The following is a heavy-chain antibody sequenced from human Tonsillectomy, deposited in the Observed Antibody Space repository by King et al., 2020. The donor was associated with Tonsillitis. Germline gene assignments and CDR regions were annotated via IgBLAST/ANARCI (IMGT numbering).Heavy chain of an antibody. D-gene: IGHD6-19*01. CDR3: ARVAAHYSSAAIDY. V-gene: IGHV3-48*03. Sequence: VQLVESGGGLVQPGGSLRLSCAASGFTFSSYEMNWVRQAPGKGLEWGSYISSSGSTIYYADSVKGRFTISRDNAKNSLYLQMNSLRAEDTVVYYCARVAAHYSSAAIDYWGQGTLVTVSS. CDR1: GFTFSSYE. CDR2: ISSSGSTI. J-gene: IGHJ4*02.